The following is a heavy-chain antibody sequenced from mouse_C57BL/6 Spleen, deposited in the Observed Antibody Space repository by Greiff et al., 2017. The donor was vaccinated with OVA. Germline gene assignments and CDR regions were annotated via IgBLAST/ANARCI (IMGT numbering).Heavy chain of an antibody. CDR1: GYAFSSSW. V-gene: IGHV1-82*01. Sequence: QVQLQQSGPELVKPGASVKISCKASGYAFSSSWMNWVKQRPGTGLEWIGRIYPGDGDTNYNGKFKGKATLTADKSSSTAYMQLSSLTSEDSAVYVCARAWDGRFDYWGQGTTLTVSS. CDR2: IYPGDGDT. CDR3: ARAWDGRFDY. D-gene: IGHD4-1*01. J-gene: IGHJ2*01.